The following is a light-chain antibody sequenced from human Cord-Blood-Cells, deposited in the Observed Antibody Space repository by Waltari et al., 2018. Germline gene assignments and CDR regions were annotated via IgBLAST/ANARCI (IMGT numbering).Light chain of an antibody. CDR3: SSYTSSSTLYV. Sequence: QSALTQPASVSGSPGQSITISCTGTSSDVGGYNYVSWYQQHPGKAPKLMIYDVSNRPSGVANRLSGYKAGNTASLSISRLQAEDEADYYCSSYTSSSTLYVFGTGTKVTVL. CDR2: DVS. J-gene: IGLJ1*01. V-gene: IGLV2-14*01. CDR1: SSDVGGYNY.